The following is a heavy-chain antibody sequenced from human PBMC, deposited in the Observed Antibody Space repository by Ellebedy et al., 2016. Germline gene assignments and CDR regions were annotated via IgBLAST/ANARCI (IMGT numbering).Heavy chain of an antibody. J-gene: IGHJ4*02. Sequence: GGSLRLXXAASGFTFSTYWMSWVRQAPVKGLEWVANIKEDGSERYYVDSVKGRFTITRDNAKNSLYLQMDSLRAEDTAVYYCAREAFGMFEYWGQGILVSVSS. V-gene: IGHV3-7*03. CDR3: AREAFGMFEY. D-gene: IGHD3-3*02. CDR1: GFTFSTYW. CDR2: IKEDGSER.